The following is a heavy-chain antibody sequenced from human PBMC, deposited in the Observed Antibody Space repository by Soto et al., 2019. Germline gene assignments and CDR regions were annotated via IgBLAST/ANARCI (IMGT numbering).Heavy chain of an antibody. D-gene: IGHD6-19*01. CDR3: ARSGSLYSSGWWVDASDI. CDR2: TYYRSKWYN. J-gene: IGHJ3*02. V-gene: IGHV6-1*01. Sequence: SQTLSLTCAISGDIVSSNSAAWNWIRQSPSRGLEWLGRTYYRSKWYNDYAVSVKSRITINPDTSKNQFSLQLNSVTPEDTAVYYCARSGSLYSSGWWVDASDIWGKGTMVTVSS. CDR1: GDIVSSNSAA.